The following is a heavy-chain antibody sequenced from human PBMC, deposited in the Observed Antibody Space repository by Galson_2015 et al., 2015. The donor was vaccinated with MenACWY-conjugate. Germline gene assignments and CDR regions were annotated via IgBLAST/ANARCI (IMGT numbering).Heavy chain of an antibody. CDR2: ISSSGGST. J-gene: IGHJ4*02. CDR3: AKPIGDGLFNFDY. CDR1: GFTFSSYA. D-gene: IGHD3-10*01. Sequence: SLRLSCAASGFTFSSYAMSWVRQAPGKGLEWVSAISSSGGSTYYADSVKGRFTVSRVNSKNTLYLQMNSLRAEDTAVYYCAKPIGDGLFNFDYWGQGTLVTVSS. V-gene: IGHV3-23*01.